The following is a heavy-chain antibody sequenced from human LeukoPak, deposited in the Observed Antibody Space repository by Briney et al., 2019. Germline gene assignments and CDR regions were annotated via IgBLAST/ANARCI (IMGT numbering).Heavy chain of an antibody. CDR3: AKDTSIGRYCTNGVCSPFDY. V-gene: IGHV3-23*01. D-gene: IGHD2-8*01. CDR1: GFTFSSYA. J-gene: IGHJ4*02. CDR2: ISDTGGST. Sequence: GGSLRLSCAAFGFTFSSYAMTWVRQAPGKGLEWVSAISDTGGSTYDADSVKGRFTISRDNSKNTLYLQMNSLRAEDTAVYYCAKDTSIGRYCTNGVCSPFDYWGQGTLVTVSS.